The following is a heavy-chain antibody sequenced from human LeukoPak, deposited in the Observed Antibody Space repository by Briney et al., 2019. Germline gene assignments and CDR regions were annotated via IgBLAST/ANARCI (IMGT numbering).Heavy chain of an antibody. J-gene: IGHJ6*03. CDR1: GGSISSGSYS. CDR2: IYYSGST. V-gene: IGHV4-61*01. D-gene: IGHD3-10*01. CDR3: ARARYYGSGSYWGSYYYYYMDV. Sequence: SQTLSLTCTVSGGSISSGSYSWNWVRQPPGRGLEWIGYIYYSGSTNYNPSLKSRVTISVDTSKNQFTLKLRSVPAADTAVYYCARARYYGSGSYWGSYYYYYMDVWGKGTTVTVSS.